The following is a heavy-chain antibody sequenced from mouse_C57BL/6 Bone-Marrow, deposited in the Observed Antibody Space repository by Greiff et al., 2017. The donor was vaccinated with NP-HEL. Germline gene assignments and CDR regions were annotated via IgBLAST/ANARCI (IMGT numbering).Heavy chain of an antibody. V-gene: IGHV1-18*01. Sequence: VQLQQSGPELVKPGASVKIPCKASGYTFTDYNMDWVKQSHGKSLEWIGDINPNNGGTIYNQKFKGKATLTVDKSSSTAYMELRSLTSEDTAVYYCATLLRGDYYAMDYWGQGTSVTVSS. CDR2: INPNNGGT. J-gene: IGHJ4*01. D-gene: IGHD1-1*01. CDR3: ATLLRGDYYAMDY. CDR1: GYTFTDYN.